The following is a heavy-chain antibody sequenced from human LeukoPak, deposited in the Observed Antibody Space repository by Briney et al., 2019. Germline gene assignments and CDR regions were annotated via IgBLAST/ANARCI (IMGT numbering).Heavy chain of an antibody. D-gene: IGHD6-13*01. CDR3: ARDRREYIAAAGPPDFDY. Sequence: SVKVSCKASGGTFSSYAISWVRQAPGQGLEWMGRIIPILGIANYAQKFQGRVTITADTSTSTAYMELRSLRSDDTAVYYCARDRREYIAAAGPPDFDYWGQGTLVTVSS. V-gene: IGHV1-69*04. CDR1: GGTFSSYA. CDR2: IIPILGIA. J-gene: IGHJ4*02.